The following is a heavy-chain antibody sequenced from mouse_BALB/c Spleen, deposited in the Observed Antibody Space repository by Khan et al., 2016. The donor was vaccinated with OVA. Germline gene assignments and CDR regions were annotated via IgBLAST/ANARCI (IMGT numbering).Heavy chain of an antibody. Sequence: QVQLQQPGAELVRPGASVKLSCKASGYTFTSYWMNWVKQRPGQGLEWIGMIDPSDSETHYNQMFKDKATLTVDKSSSTASMPLSSLTSEDSAVYYCTRREKYGYDPSWFAYWGQGTLVTVSA. D-gene: IGHD2-2*01. CDR2: IDPSDSET. J-gene: IGHJ3*01. CDR3: TRREKYGYDPSWFAY. V-gene: IGHV1-61*01. CDR1: GYTFTSYW.